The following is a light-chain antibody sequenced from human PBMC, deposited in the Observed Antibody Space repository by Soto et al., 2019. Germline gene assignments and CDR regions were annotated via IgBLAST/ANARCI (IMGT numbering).Light chain of an antibody. Sequence: DIQMTQSPSTLSAFVGARVTITCRASQSISGYLAWYQQRPGKPPALLSLERGVPSRFSGSGSGTGFTLTISSLQPDDSASYYCHQYHSYPWKFGQGTKVEIX. CDR1: QSISGY. CDR3: HQYHSYPWK. J-gene: IGKJ1*01. V-gene: IGKV1-5*01.